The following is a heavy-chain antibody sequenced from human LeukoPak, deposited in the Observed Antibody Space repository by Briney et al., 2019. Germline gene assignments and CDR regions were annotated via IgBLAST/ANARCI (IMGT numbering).Heavy chain of an antibody. J-gene: IGHJ6*02. Sequence: GGSLRLSCAASGFTFSSAWMSWVRQAPGKGLEWVGRIKSKTDGGTTDYAAPVKGRFTISRDDSKNTLYLQMNSLKTEDTAVYYCTTASKTPNNYYYYGMDVWGQGTTVTVSS. D-gene: IGHD1/OR15-1a*01. CDR2: IKSKTDGGTT. CDR1: GFTFSSAW. V-gene: IGHV3-15*01. CDR3: TTASKTPNNYYYYGMDV.